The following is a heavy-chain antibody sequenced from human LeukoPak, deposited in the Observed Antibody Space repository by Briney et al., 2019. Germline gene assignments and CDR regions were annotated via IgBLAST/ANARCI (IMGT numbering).Heavy chain of an antibody. CDR3: ARGRMGHYGSGIY. D-gene: IGHD3-10*01. CDR1: GGSFRGYY. CDR2: INHSGST. V-gene: IGHV4-34*01. J-gene: IGHJ4*02. Sequence: SETLSLTCAVYGGSFRGYYWSWIRQPPGKGLEWIGEINHSGSTNYNPSLKSRVTISVDTSKNQFSLKLSSVTAADTAVYYCARGRMGHYGSGIYWGQGTLVTVSS.